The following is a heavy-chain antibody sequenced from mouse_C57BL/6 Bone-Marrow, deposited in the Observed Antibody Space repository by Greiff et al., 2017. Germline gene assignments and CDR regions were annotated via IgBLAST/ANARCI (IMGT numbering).Heavy chain of an antibody. CDR3: ARGYDYDYAMDY. J-gene: IGHJ4*01. D-gene: IGHD2-4*01. Sequence: VQLQQSGPELVKPGASVKISCKASGYTFTDYYMNWVKQSHGKSLEWIGDSNPNYGTTSYTQKFKGKATLTVDQSSSTAYMQLNSLTSEDSAVYYCARGYDYDYAMDYWGQGTSVTVSS. CDR1: GYTFTDYY. V-gene: IGHV1-26*01. CDR2: SNPNYGTT.